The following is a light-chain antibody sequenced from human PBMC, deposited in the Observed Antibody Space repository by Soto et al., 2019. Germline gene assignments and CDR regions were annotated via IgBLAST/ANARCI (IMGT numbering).Light chain of an antibody. J-gene: IGKJ1*01. CDR2: GAS. CDR3: QQYGSSRT. V-gene: IGKV3-20*01. Sequence: EIVLTQSPCTLSLSPGERATLSCRASQSVRSNYLAWYQQKPGQAPRLLIYGASSRATGIPDWFSGSGSGTDFTLTISRLEPEDFALYYCQQYGSSRTFGQGTKVEIK. CDR1: QSVRSNY.